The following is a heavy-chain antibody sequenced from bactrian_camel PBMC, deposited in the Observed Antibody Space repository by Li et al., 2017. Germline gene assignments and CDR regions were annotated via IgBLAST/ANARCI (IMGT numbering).Heavy chain of an antibody. CDR1: GFSFARIT. V-gene: IGHV3S40*01. CDR3: APVGVIKGLGVRTCDELAGF. CDR2: INTGGSTA. J-gene: IGHJ6*01. D-gene: IGHD3*01. Sequence: VQLVESGGGSVPVGGSLRLSCVASGFSFARITMSWVRQFPGKGLEWVSAINTGGSTAYYADSVKGRFSISRDNAKNTVYLQMNSLKPEDTVDYYCAPVGVIKGLGVRTCDELAGFWGQGTQVTVS.